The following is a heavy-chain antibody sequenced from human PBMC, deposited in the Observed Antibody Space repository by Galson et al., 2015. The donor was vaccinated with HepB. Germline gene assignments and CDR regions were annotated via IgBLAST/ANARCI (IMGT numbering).Heavy chain of an antibody. D-gene: IGHD3-16*01. CDR3: ARDIRNYDYVWGSQ. V-gene: IGHV3-21*01. CDR1: GFTFSSYS. CDR2: ISSSSSYI. Sequence: SLRLSCAASGFTFSSYSMNWVRQAPGKGLEWVSSISSSSSYIYYADSVKGRFTISRDNAKNSLYLQMNSLRAEDTAVYYCARDIRNYDYVWGSQWGQGTLVTVSS. J-gene: IGHJ4*02.